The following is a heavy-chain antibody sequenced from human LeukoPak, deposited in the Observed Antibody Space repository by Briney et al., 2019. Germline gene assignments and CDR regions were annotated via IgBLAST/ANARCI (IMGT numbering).Heavy chain of an antibody. V-gene: IGHV3-23*01. CDR2: ISGSGGST. J-gene: IGHJ6*03. Sequence: TGGSLRLSCAASGFTFSSYAMSWVRQAPGKGLEWVSAISGSGGSTYYADSMKGRFTISRDNSKNTLYLQMNSLRAEDTAVYYCAKALSGHYYYYMDVWGKGTTVTVSS. CDR3: AKALSGHYYYYMDV. CDR1: GFTFSSYA. D-gene: IGHD3-3*01.